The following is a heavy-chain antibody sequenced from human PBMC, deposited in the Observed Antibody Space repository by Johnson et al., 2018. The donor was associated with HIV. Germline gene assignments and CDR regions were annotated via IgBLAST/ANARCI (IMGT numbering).Heavy chain of an antibody. CDR1: GFTFDDYT. V-gene: IGHV3-43*01. Sequence: VQLVESGGGVVQPGGSLRLSCAASGFTFDDYTMHWVRQAPGKGLEWVSLISWDGGSTYYADSVKGRFTISRDNSKNSLYLQMNSLRTEDTALDYCAKGGVAAAKGAFDIWCQGTMVTVSS. D-gene: IGHD6-25*01. CDR2: ISWDGGST. J-gene: IGHJ3*02. CDR3: AKGGVAAAKGAFDI.